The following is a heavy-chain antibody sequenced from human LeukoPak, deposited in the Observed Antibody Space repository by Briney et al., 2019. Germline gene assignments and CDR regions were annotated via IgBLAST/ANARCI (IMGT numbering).Heavy chain of an antibody. D-gene: IGHD3-3*02. CDR1: GGSMTTHH. V-gene: IGHV4-59*11. CDR3: TSIKRGIIFGYFDF. J-gene: IGHJ4*02. Sequence: PSETLLLSCTVSGGSMTTHHWNWIRQTPGKGLEWNEYVCDSVRAKDNHSLKSLVNQSADASKNHLSRRQSSVTAADTSVYYCTSIKRGIIFGYFDFWGQEILVTVSS. CDR2: VCDSVRA.